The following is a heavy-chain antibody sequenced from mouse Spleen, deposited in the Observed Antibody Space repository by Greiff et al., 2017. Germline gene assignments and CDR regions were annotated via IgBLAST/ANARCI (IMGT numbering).Heavy chain of an antibody. CDR1: GYSFTGYN. CDR2: IDPYYGGT. J-gene: IGHJ3*01. D-gene: IGHD1-1*01. CDR3: ARHYYGSSYEGAWFAY. V-gene: IGHV1-39*01. Sequence: VQLKQSGPELEKPGASVKISCKASGYSFTGYNMNWVKQSNGKSLEWIGNIDPYYGGTSYNQKFKGKATLTVDKSSSTAYMQLKSLTSEDSAVYYCARHYYGSSYEGAWFAYWGQGTLVTVSA.